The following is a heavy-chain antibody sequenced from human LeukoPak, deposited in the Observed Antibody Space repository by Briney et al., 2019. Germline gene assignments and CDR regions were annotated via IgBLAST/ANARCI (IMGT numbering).Heavy chain of an antibody. V-gene: IGHV4-61*02. CDR2: IYTSGST. Sequence: SETLSLTCTVSGGSISSGSYYWRWIRQPAGKGLEWIGRIYTSGSTNYNPSLKSRVTISVDTSKNQFSLKLSSVTAADTAVYYCARADFWSGYYNFDYWGQGTLVTVSS. CDR3: ARADFWSGYYNFDY. D-gene: IGHD3-3*01. J-gene: IGHJ4*02. CDR1: GGSISSGSYY.